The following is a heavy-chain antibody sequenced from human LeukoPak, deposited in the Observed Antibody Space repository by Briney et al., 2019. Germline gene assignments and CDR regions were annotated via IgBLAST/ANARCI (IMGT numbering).Heavy chain of an antibody. CDR1: GYSFTSYW. CDR3: ARAPNGGNSGGWFDP. CDR2: IYPGDSDT. J-gene: IGHJ5*02. Sequence: GESLKISCKGSGYSFTSYWIGWVRQMPGKGLEGIGIIYPGDSDTRYSPSFQGQVTISADKSISTAYLQWSSLKASDTAMYYCARAPNGGNSGGWFDPWGQGTLVTVSS. V-gene: IGHV5-51*01. D-gene: IGHD4-23*01.